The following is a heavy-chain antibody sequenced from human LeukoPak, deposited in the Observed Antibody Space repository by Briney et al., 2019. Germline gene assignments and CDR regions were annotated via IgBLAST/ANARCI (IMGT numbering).Heavy chain of an antibody. CDR2: ISGSGGST. V-gene: IGHV3-23*01. CDR3: AKGYYDYVWGSYYFDY. Sequence: PGGSLRLSCAASGFTFSSYAVSWARQAPGKGLEWVSAISGSGGSTYYADSVKGRFTISRDNSRDTLYLQMNSLRAEDTAVYYCAKGYYDYVWGSYYFDYWGQGTLVTVSS. J-gene: IGHJ4*02. CDR1: GFTFSSYA. D-gene: IGHD3-16*01.